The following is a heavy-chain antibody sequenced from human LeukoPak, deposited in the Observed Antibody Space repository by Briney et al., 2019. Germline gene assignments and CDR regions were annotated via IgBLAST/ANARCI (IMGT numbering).Heavy chain of an antibody. D-gene: IGHD2-2*01. CDR1: GYTFTSYG. V-gene: IGHV1-18*01. J-gene: IGHJ6*03. CDR2: ISAYNGNT. Sequence: ASVKVSCKASGYTFTSYGISWVRQAPGQGLGWMGWISAYNGNTNYAQRLQGRVTMTTDTSTSTAYMELRSLRSEDTAVYYCARLQNYCSSTSCYFSNYYMDVWGKGTTVTISS. CDR3: ARLQNYCSSTSCYFSNYYMDV.